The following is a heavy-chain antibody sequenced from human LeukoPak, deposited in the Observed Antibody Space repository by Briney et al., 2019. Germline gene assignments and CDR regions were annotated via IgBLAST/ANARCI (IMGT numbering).Heavy chain of an antibody. CDR2: IIPIFGTA. V-gene: IGHV1-69*13. CDR3: ARGEDMMVVVHAFDI. CDR1: GGTFSSYA. D-gene: IGHD3-22*01. Sequence: SVKVSCKASGGTFSSYAISWVRQAPGQGLEWMGGIIPIFGTANYAQKFQGRVTITADESTSTAYMELSSLRSEDTAVYYCARGEDMMVVVHAFDIWGQGTMVTVST. J-gene: IGHJ3*02.